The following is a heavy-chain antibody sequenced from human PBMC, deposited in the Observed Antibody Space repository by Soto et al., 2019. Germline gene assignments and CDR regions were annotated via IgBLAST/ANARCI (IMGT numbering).Heavy chain of an antibody. CDR1: GFTFSSYA. CDR3: ARSKWGVRGVRFDY. J-gene: IGHJ4*02. Sequence: SLRLSCAASGFTFSSYAMHWVRQAPGKGLEWVAVISYDGSNKYYADSVKGRFTISRDNSKNTLYLQMNSLRAEDTAVYYCARSKWGVRGVRFDYWGQGTLVTVSS. V-gene: IGHV3-30-3*01. D-gene: IGHD3-10*01. CDR2: ISYDGSNK.